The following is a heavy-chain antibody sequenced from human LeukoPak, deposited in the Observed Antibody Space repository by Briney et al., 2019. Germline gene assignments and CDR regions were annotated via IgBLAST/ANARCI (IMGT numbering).Heavy chain of an antibody. V-gene: IGHV4-39*01. CDR1: GGSISTNNHY. CDR3: AGLVVVTATIDY. Sequence: PSETLSLTCTVSGGSISTNNHYWGWIRQPPGKGLEWIGNIYYSGSTDYKPSLKSRVTMSVDTSDNHFSLKVTSVTAADTAVYYCAGLVVVTATIDYWGQGTLVTVSS. J-gene: IGHJ4*02. D-gene: IGHD2-21*02. CDR2: IYYSGST.